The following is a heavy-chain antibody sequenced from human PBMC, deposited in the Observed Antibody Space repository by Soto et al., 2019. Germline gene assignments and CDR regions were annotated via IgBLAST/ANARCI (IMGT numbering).Heavy chain of an antibody. Sequence: ASVKVSCKVSGYAFTSYDMQGGRQAPGQGPEWMGIINPSGGSTSYAQKFQGRVTMARDTSTSTVYMELSSLRSEDTAVYYCARDLMEQVTTFDYYFDYWGQGTLVTVSS. CDR3: ARDLMEQVTTFDYYFDY. V-gene: IGHV1-46*03. CDR1: GYAFTSYD. CDR2: INPSGGST. J-gene: IGHJ4*02. D-gene: IGHD4-17*01.